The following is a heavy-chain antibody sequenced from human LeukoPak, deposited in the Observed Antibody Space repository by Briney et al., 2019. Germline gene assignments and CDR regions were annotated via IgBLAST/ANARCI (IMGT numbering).Heavy chain of an antibody. J-gene: IGHJ4*02. CDR2: ISAGGETP. CDR1: GFTFSSYA. V-gene: IGHV3-23*01. D-gene: IGHD2-2*01. Sequence: GGSLRLSCAASGFTFSSYAMSWVRQAPGKGQEWVSAISAGGETPYYADSVKGRFTISRDNFKNTLYLQMNSLRAGDTAVYYCAKRRCCSSTNCHDFDYWGQGTLVTVSS. CDR3: AKRRCCSSTNCHDFDY.